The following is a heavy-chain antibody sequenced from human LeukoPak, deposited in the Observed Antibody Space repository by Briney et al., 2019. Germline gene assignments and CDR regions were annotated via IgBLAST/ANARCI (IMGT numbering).Heavy chain of an antibody. V-gene: IGHV1-2*02. D-gene: IGHD5-24*01. J-gene: IGHJ4*02. CDR1: GYTFTVYY. Sequence: ASVTVSCKASGYTFTVYYMHWVRQAPGQGLEWMGWINPNSGGTNYAQKFQGRVTMTRDTSISTAYMELSRLRSDDTAVYYCARDSFSVGRDGYNSRGDYWGQGTLVTVSS. CDR3: ARDSFSVGRDGYNSRGDY. CDR2: INPNSGGT.